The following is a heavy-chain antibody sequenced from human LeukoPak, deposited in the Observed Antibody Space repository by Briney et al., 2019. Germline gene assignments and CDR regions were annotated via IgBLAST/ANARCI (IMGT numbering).Heavy chain of an antibody. V-gene: IGHV4-39*07. D-gene: IGHD6-13*01. J-gene: IGHJ4*02. Sequence: SETLSLTCTVSGGSISSSSYYWGWIRQPPGKGLEWIGEINHSGSTNYNPSLKSRVTISVDTSKNQFSLKLSSVTAADTAVYYCARGVIAAEPQDSAIGVYYFDYWGQGTLVTVSS. CDR3: ARGVIAAEPQDSAIGVYYFDY. CDR1: GGSISSSSYY. CDR2: INHSGST.